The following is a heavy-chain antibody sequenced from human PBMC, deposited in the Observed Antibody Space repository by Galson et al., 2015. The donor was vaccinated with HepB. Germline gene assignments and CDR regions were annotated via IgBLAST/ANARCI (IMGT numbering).Heavy chain of an antibody. V-gene: IGHV3-30*18. D-gene: IGHD3-22*01. CDR3: AKPGDYYDGRVGFDY. CDR2: ISFDGRHK. CDR1: GFTFSNYA. J-gene: IGHJ4*02. Sequence: SLRLSCAASGFTFSNYAMYWVRQAPGKGLEWVAFISFDGRHKYYADTMKGRFTISRDNSKNTLYVQMNSLRAEDTAVYYCAKPGDYYDGRVGFDYWGQGTLVTVSS.